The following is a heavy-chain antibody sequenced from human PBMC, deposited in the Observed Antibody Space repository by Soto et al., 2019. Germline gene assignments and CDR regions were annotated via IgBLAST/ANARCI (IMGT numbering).Heavy chain of an antibody. V-gene: IGHV1-18*01. J-gene: IGHJ6*02. Sequence: ASVKVSCKASGYTFTSCGINWVLQAPGQGLEWMGWISAYNGNTNYAQKLQGRVTMTTDTSTSTAYMELRSLRSDDTDVYYCASKTYSSSWYHYYHYGMDVWGQGTTVNVSS. CDR3: ASKTYSSSWYHYYHYGMDV. CDR2: ISAYNGNT. D-gene: IGHD6-13*01. CDR1: GYTFTSCG.